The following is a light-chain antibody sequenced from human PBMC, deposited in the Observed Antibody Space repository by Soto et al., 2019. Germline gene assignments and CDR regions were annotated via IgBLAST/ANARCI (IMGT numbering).Light chain of an antibody. Sequence: EIVMTQSPATLSVSPGERATLSCRASQSVSSNLAWYQQKPGQAPRLLIYGASTRATGIPARFSGSGSGTEFTLTISSLQPEDFATYYCQQYDIHAAFGQGTKVDIK. V-gene: IGKV3-15*01. CDR2: GAS. CDR3: QQYDIHAA. CDR1: QSVSSN. J-gene: IGKJ1*01.